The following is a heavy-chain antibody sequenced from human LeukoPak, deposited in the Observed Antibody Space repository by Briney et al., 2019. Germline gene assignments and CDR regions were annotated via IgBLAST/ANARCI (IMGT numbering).Heavy chain of an antibody. V-gene: IGHV4-61*05. D-gene: IGHD5-18*01. J-gene: IGHJ4*02. CDR2: IYYSGST. Sequence: PSETLSLTCTVSGGSISSSSYSWGWIRQPPGKGLEWIGYIYYSGSTNYNPSLNSRVNISLDTSKNQFSLRLSSVTAADTAVYYCARQTAKNVDTARFDYWGQGTLVTVSS. CDR1: GGSISSSSYS. CDR3: ARQTAKNVDTARFDY.